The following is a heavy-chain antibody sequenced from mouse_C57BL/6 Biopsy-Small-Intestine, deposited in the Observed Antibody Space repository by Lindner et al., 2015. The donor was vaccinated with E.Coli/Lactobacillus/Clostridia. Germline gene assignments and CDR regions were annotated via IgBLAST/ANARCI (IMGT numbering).Heavy chain of an antibody. CDR1: GYRFSSYG. CDR3: ARDRSYSSGWYAGFDQ. CDR2: ISTYNGNT. Sequence: SVKVSCKPSGYRFSSYGINWVRQAPGQGLEWMGWISTYNGNTDLAKNLQGRVILTAEKSTSTAYMELRSLTTDDTAVYFCARDRSYSSGWYAGFDQWGQGTLVTVS. V-gene: IGHV1S81*02. D-gene: IGHD2-12*01. J-gene: IGHJ3*02.